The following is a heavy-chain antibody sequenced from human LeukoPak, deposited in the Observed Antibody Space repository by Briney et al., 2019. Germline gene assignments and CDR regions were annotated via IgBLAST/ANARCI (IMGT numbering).Heavy chain of an antibody. V-gene: IGHV4-39*01. D-gene: IGHD3-10*01. CDR1: GGSISGTGYY. Sequence: PSETLSLTCSVSGGSISGTGYYWGWIRQPPGKGLEWIGSIYYSGSAYYNPSLKSRVTISVDTSKSQFSLKLSSVTAADTAVYYCARQVQTNRHGSGPCDYWGQGTLVTVSS. CDR3: ARQVQTNRHGSGPCDY. J-gene: IGHJ4*02. CDR2: IYYSGSA.